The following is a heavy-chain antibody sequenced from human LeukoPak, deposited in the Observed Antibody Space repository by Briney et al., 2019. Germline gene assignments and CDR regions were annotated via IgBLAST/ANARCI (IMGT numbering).Heavy chain of an antibody. CDR3: ARDSSYGYDF. V-gene: IGHV3-74*01. D-gene: IGHD5-18*01. CDR1: GFTFSSYW. J-gene: IGHJ4*02. Sequence: RGGSVRLSCAASGFTFSSYWMHWVRQGPGKGLVWVSRIKSDGTYTSYADSVKGRFTISRDNAKNTLYLQMNSLRAEDTAVYYCARDSSYGYDFWGQGTLVTVSS. CDR2: IKSDGTYT.